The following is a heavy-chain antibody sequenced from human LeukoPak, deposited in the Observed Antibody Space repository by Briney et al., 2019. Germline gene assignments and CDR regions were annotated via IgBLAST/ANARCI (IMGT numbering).Heavy chain of an antibody. CDR3: ARKYSTLGFDY. CDR1: DGSISSYY. J-gene: IGHJ4*02. CDR2: IYYSGST. Sequence: SETLSLTCTVSDGSISSYYWSWIRQPPGKGLEWIGYIYYSGSTNYNPSLKSRVTISVDTSKNQFSLKLSSVTAADTAVYYCARKYSTLGFDYWGQGTLVTVSS. V-gene: IGHV4-59*01. D-gene: IGHD6-6*01.